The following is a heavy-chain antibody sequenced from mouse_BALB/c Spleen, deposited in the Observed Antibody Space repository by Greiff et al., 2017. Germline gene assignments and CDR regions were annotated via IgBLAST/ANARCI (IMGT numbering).Heavy chain of an antibody. CDR2: INPGSSTI. CDR1: GFDFSRYW. CDR3: ARLTTEWYFDV. V-gene: IGHV4-2*02. J-gene: IGHJ1*01. Sequence: EVQLQQSGGGLVQPGGSLNLSCAASGFDFSRYWMSWARQAPGKGQEWIGEINPGSSTINYTPSLKDKFIISRDNAKNTLYLQMSKVRSEDTALYYCARLTTEWYFDVWGAGTTVTVSS. D-gene: IGHD1-1*01.